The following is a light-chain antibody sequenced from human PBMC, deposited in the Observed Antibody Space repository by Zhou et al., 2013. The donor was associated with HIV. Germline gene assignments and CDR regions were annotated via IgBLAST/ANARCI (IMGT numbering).Light chain of an antibody. Sequence: DIQMTQSPSSLSASVGDRVTITCRASQGISNYLAWYQQRPGKVPKLLIYSASTLQSGVPSRFSGSGSGTEFTLTISSLQPDDFATYYCQQYDRYLTFGQGTKVEIK. CDR3: QQYDRYLT. CDR2: SAS. J-gene: IGKJ1*01. V-gene: IGKV1-27*01. CDR1: QGISNY.